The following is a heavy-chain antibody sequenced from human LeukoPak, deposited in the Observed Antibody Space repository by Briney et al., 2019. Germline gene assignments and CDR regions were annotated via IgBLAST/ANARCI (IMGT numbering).Heavy chain of an antibody. V-gene: IGHV4-39*01. CDR1: GGPISSSSYF. J-gene: IGHJ4*02. CDR3: ARLSVLEIVGDPDY. D-gene: IGHD1-26*01. CDR2: VYYDGTT. Sequence: SETLSLTCAVSGGPISSSSYFWAWIRQPPGKGLEWIGSVYYDGTTSYSPCLRSRITISVDTSKKQFSLHLNSVTAADTAVYFCARLSVLEIVGDPDYWGQGALVTVSS.